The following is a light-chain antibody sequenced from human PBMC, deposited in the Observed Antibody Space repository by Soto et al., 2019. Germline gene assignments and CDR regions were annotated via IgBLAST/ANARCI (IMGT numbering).Light chain of an antibody. Sequence: DIQMTQSPSSLSASVGDRVTITCRASQTISRFLTWYQQKPGKAPKLLIYDAFTLQSGVPSRFSGSGSGTDFTLTIGSLQPEDFARYYCQQTYRSPFTFGPGTKVDIK. CDR2: DAF. V-gene: IGKV1-39*01. CDR3: QQTYRSPFT. CDR1: QTISRF. J-gene: IGKJ3*01.